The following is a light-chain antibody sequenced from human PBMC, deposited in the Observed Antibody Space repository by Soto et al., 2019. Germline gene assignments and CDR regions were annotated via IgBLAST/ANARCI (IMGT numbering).Light chain of an antibody. V-gene: IGKV2-24*01. CDR1: QGLVHSDGNTY. Sequence: DIVMTQTPLSSPVTLGQPASISCRSSQGLVHSDGNTYLSWLQQRPGQPPRLLIYEISNRFSGVPDRFSGSGAGTDFTLKFSRVEAEDVGIYYCMQATQFPYTFGQGTKLEIK. J-gene: IGKJ2*01. CDR2: EIS. CDR3: MQATQFPYT.